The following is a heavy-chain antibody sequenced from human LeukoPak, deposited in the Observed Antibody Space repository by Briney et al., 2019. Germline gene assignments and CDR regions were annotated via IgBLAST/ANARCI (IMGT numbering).Heavy chain of an antibody. CDR2: IGGGGGST. Sequence: GGSLRLSCSMSGFTLSHYAMSWVRQAPGKGLEWVSTIGGGGGSTDYTDSVKGRFTISRDNSKNTLYLQMNSLRAEDTAVYYCVREVSGDPWHNWFDPWGQGTLVTVSS. CDR3: VREVSGDPWHNWFDP. V-gene: IGHV3-23*01. D-gene: IGHD4-17*01. J-gene: IGHJ5*02. CDR1: GFTLSHYA.